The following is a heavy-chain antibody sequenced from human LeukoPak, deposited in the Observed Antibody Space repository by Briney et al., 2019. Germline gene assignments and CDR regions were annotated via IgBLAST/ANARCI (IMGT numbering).Heavy chain of an antibody. CDR1: GGSISSSSYY. Sequence: PSETLSLTCTVSGGSISSSSYYWGWIRQPPGKGLEWIGSIYYSGSTYYNPSLKSRVTISVDTSKNQFSLKLGSVTAADTAVYYCATLKSGRMKWEPPGAFDIWGQGTMVTVSS. CDR3: ATLKSGRMKWEPPGAFDI. J-gene: IGHJ3*02. V-gene: IGHV4-39*01. CDR2: IYYSGST. D-gene: IGHD1-26*01.